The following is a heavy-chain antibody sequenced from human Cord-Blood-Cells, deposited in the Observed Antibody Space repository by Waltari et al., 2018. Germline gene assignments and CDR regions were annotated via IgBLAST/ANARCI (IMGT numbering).Heavy chain of an antibody. CDR1: GGTLRSYA. CDR2: TIPIFCTA. J-gene: IGHJ5*02. CDR3: ARDVPKGQNYNWFDP. Sequence: QVQLVQSGAEVKKPGSSVKVSCTASGGTLRSYAIRWVRQDPGQGLEWMGGTIPIFCTANEAQKFQGRVTITADESTSTAYMELSSLRSEDTAVYYCARDVPKGQNYNWFDPWGQGTLVTVSS. V-gene: IGHV1-69*01.